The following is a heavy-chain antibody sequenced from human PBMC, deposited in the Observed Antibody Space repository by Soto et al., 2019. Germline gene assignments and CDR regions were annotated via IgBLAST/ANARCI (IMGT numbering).Heavy chain of an antibody. CDR3: AKGTEVVAAVWDAFDI. D-gene: IGHD2-15*01. V-gene: IGHV3-23*01. Sequence: EGQLLESGGGLIQPGGSLRLSCAASAFTFSNYAMGWVRQAPGKGLEWVSSISGSAGTTYYADSMKGRFTISRDNSKDTLYLQMISLRADDTAIYYCAKGTEVVAAVWDAFDIWGQGTMVAVSS. CDR1: AFTFSNYA. CDR2: ISGSAGTT. J-gene: IGHJ3*02.